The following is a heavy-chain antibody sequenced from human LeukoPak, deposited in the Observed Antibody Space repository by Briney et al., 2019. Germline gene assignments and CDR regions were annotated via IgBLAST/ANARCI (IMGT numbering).Heavy chain of an antibody. V-gene: IGHV1-2*02. CDR3: ARDLYGVGSGYTY. CDR2: INPNSGGT. J-gene: IGHJ4*02. D-gene: IGHD3-22*01. Sequence: ASVKVSCKASGYTFTGYYMHWVRQAPGQGLEWMGWINPNSGGTNYAQKFQGRVTMTRDTSISTAYMELSRLTYDDTAVYYCARDLYGVGSGYTYWGQGTLVTVSS. CDR1: GYTFTGYY.